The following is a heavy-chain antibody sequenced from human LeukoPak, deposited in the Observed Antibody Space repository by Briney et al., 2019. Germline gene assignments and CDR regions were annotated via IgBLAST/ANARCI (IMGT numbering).Heavy chain of an antibody. J-gene: IGHJ4*02. CDR3: ARDHSSSWYGSWLY. CDR1: GFSFSTYW. D-gene: IGHD6-13*01. V-gene: IGHV3-7*04. Sequence: HPGGSLILSCAASGFSFSTYWMSWVRQAPGKGLEWVANIKQDGSEKYYVDSVKGRFTISRDNAKNSLYLQMNSLRAEDTAVYYCARDHSSSWYGSWLYWGQGTLVTVSS. CDR2: IKQDGSEK.